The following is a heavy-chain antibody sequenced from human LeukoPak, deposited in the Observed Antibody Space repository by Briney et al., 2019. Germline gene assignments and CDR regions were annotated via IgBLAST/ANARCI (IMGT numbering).Heavy chain of an antibody. J-gene: IGHJ3*02. D-gene: IGHD3-22*01. CDR2: IYYSGNT. Sequence: SQTQSPTHTLPSGSIGSGCTYSSWIRQHPWKGLEWIGYIYYSGNTQHNPSRKSRITISIDTSKSQFSLKLSSVTAADTAVYYCAREKTAYCYDSSGYSEGAFDIWGQGTMVTVSS. CDR3: AREKTAYCYDSSGYSEGAFDI. CDR1: SGSIGSGCTY. V-gene: IGHV4-31*03.